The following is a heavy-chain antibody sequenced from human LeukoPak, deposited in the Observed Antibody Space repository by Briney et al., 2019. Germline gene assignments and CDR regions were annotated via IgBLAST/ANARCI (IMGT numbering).Heavy chain of an antibody. CDR1: GFTFSSYW. CDR2: IKQDGSEK. V-gene: IGHV3-7*03. Sequence: GGSLRLSCAASGFTFSSYWMSWVRQAPGKGLEWVANIKQDGSEKYYVDSVKGRFTISRDSAKNSLYLQMNSLRAEDTAVYYCARDLCSGGSCYGFDYWGQGTLVTVSS. J-gene: IGHJ4*02. D-gene: IGHD2-15*01. CDR3: ARDLCSGGSCYGFDY.